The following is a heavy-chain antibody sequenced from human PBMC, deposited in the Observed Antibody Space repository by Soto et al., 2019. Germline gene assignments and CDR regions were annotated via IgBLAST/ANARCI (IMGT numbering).Heavy chain of an antibody. V-gene: IGHV1-18*04. CDR2: ISGYSGIT. CDR3: AKDESHRDCTTNSCYQSPD. CDR1: GYTFNTYG. Sequence: QVQLVQSGAEVKKPGASVKVSCKASGYTFNTYGISWVRQAPGQGLEWMGWISGYSGITHYAQEFQGRCTMTTDTLTSTAYMELRSLRSDDTAMYYCAKDESHRDCTTNSCYQSPDWGEGTLSSVSS. D-gene: IGHD2-2*01. J-gene: IGHJ4*02.